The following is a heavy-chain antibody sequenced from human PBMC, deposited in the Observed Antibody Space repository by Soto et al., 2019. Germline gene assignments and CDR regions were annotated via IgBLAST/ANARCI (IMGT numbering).Heavy chain of an antibody. CDR3: ARNLFGVIIMGDY. V-gene: IGHV1-18*04. J-gene: IGHJ4*02. CDR2: ISTYSGKT. Sequence: ASVKVSCKASGYTFTSYRISWVLQAPGQGLEWMGWISTYSGKTDYAQKFQGRITMTTDTSTDTVYMELRSLRSDDTAVYFCARNLFGVIIMGDYWGQGTLVTAPQ. D-gene: IGHD3-3*01. CDR1: GYTFTSYR.